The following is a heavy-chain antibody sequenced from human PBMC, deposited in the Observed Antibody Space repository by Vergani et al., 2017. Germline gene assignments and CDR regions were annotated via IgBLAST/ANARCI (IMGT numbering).Heavy chain of an antibody. J-gene: IGHJ4*02. CDR2: IYTSGST. CDR1: GGSISSGSYY. D-gene: IGHD1-1*01. CDR3: AGEPGGTPPDY. V-gene: IGHV4-61*02. Sequence: QVQLQESGPGLVKPSQTLSLTCTVSGGSISSGSYYWSWIRQPAGKGLEWIGRIYTSGSTNYNPSLKSRVTISVDTSKNQVSLKLSSVTAADTAVYYCAGEPGGTPPDYWGQGTLVTVSS.